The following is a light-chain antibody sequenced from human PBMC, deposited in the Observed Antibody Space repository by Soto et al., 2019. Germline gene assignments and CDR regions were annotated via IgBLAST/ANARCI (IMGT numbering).Light chain of an antibody. CDR3: QQYNNWPRT. J-gene: IGKJ1*01. CDR2: GAS. Sequence: EILMTQSPATLSVSPGEGGTLSCRASQSVGSNLAWYQQKPGQAPRLLIYGASTRATGIPARFSGSGSGTDFILTISSLQSEDSAVYYCQQYNNWPRTFGQGTKVEIK. CDR1: QSVGSN. V-gene: IGKV3-15*01.